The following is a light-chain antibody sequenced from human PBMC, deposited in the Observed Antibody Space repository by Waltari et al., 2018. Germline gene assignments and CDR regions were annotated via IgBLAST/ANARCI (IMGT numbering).Light chain of an antibody. CDR2: SNN. Sequence: QSVLTQPPSASGTPGQRVHISCSGSSSNIGSNTVNWYQQLPGTAPKLLIYSNNQRPSGVPDRFSGSKSGTSASLAISGLQSEDEADYYCAAWDDSLNGPVFGGGTKLTVL. CDR3: AAWDDSLNGPV. J-gene: IGLJ3*02. CDR1: SSNIGSNT. V-gene: IGLV1-44*01.